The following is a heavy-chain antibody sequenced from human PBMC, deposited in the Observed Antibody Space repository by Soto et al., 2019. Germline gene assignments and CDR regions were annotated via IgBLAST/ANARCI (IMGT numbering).Heavy chain of an antibody. Sequence: GGSLRLSCAASGFTFSSYAMSWVRQAPGKGLEWVSAISGSGGSTYYADSVKGRFTISRDNSKNTLYLQMNSLRAEDTAVYYCAKTVAGFLEWGTFDYWGQGTLVTVSS. V-gene: IGHV3-23*01. CDR2: ISGSGGST. J-gene: IGHJ4*02. D-gene: IGHD3-3*01. CDR3: AKTVAGFLEWGTFDY. CDR1: GFTFSSYA.